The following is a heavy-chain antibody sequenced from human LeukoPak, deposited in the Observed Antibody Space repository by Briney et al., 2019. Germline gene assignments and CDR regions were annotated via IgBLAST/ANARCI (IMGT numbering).Heavy chain of an antibody. Sequence: SETLSLTCAVYGGSFSGYYWSWIRQPPGKGLEWIGEINHSGSTNYNPSLTSRVTISVDTSKNQCALKLSSVTAAGAAVYYCARGRGSGGYLDAFDIWGRGTMVSVS. CDR1: GGSFSGYY. CDR2: INHSGST. V-gene: IGHV4-34*01. D-gene: IGHD6-19*01. J-gene: IGHJ3*02. CDR3: ARGRGSGGYLDAFDI.